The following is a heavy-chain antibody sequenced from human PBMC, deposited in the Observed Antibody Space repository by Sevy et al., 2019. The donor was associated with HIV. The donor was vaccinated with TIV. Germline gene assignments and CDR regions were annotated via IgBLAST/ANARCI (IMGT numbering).Heavy chain of an antibody. CDR1: GYSFISYI. J-gene: IGHJ4*02. V-gene: IGHV1-3*01. Sequence: ASVKVSCKASGYSFISYIMHWVRQAPGQRLEWIGWVNAGNGDTKYSQKFQGRVTITRDTSASTAYMELNSLRSEDTAVYYCAKDFCSGGSCYSAFVYWGQGTLVTVSS. CDR3: AKDFCSGGSCYSAFVY. CDR2: VNAGNGDT. D-gene: IGHD2-15*01.